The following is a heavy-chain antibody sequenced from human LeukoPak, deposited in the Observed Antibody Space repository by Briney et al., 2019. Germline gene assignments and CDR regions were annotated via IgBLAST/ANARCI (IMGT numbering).Heavy chain of an antibody. CDR2: IYSSGST. Sequence: SETLSLTCAVSGASVSGSNYYWGWIRQPPGKGLEWIGNIYSSGSTYYNASLQSRVTISIDTSKNQFSLRLNSVTAADTAMYYCARQTGSGLFILPGGQGTLVTVSS. D-gene: IGHD3/OR15-3a*01. J-gene: IGHJ4*02. CDR3: ARQTGSGLFILP. CDR1: GASVSGSNYY. V-gene: IGHV4-39*01.